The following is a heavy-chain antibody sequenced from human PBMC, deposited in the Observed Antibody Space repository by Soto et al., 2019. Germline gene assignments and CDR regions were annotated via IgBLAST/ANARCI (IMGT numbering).Heavy chain of an antibody. Sequence: QITLKESGPPLVKPTQTLTLTCTFSGFSLTTDRVGVGWIRQPPGAALECLAVISWDDSKTYRPSPESRLTNTKDPTKAQVALTTSLMDSLDTAMYNCAHAYGGRSLYWCPGTQVTVSS. CDR2: ISWDDSK. V-gene: IGHV2-5*02. CDR3: AHAYGGRSLY. D-gene: IGHD1-26*01. J-gene: IGHJ4*02. CDR1: GFSLTTDRVG.